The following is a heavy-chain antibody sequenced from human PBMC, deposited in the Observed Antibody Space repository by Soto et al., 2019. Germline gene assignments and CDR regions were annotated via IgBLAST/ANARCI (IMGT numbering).Heavy chain of an antibody. CDR1: GGTFSSYA. V-gene: IGHV1-69*01. Sequence: QVQLVQSGAEVKKPGSSVKVSCKASGGTFSSYAISWGRQPPGQGLEWMGGIIPIFGTANYAQKFQGRVTITADESTSTAYMELSSLRSEDTAVYYCARLFLIRDFDYWGQGTLVTVSS. D-gene: IGHD3-3*01. CDR3: ARLFLIRDFDY. J-gene: IGHJ4*02. CDR2: IIPIFGTA.